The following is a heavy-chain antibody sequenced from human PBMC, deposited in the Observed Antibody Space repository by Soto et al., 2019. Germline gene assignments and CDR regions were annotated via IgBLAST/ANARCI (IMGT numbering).Heavy chain of an antibody. D-gene: IGHD2-8*01. V-gene: IGHV3-33*01. J-gene: IGHJ6*02. CDR2: IWNDGSEK. CDR3: AREEWRHDTNERYYGLDV. Sequence: QVQLVESGGGVVQPGRSLRLSCAASGFTFSSYGMHWVRQAPGKGLEWVTVIWNDGSEKYYIDSVKGRFSISRDNSKNPLYLLMNSLRAEDTAVYSCAREEWRHDTNERYYGLDVCGQGTTVTVSS. CDR1: GFTFSSYG.